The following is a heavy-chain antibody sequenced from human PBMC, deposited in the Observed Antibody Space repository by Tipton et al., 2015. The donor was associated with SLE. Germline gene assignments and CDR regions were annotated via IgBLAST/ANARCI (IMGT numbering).Heavy chain of an antibody. CDR2: INHGGDK. Sequence: TLSLTCTVSGYSISISYYWGWIRQSPGKGLEWIGNINHGGDKYYSLSLKSRVTISVDRSKNQFSLKLSSVTAADTAVYYCARALRQWLANDAFDIWGQGIMVTVSS. V-gene: IGHV4-38-2*02. CDR1: GYSISISYY. CDR3: ARALRQWLANDAFDI. J-gene: IGHJ3*02. D-gene: IGHD6-19*01.